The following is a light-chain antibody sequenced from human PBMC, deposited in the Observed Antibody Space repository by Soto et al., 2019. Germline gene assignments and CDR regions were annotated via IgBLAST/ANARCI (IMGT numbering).Light chain of an antibody. V-gene: IGKV1-39*01. CDR1: QTIINY. Sequence: DIQMTQSTASLSASFGDRVTITWGSSQTIINYLNWYQQKPGKAPKVLICAASSLQSGVPSRFSGSGSGTDFNLTISSLQTEDFATYYCQQSYSTPRTFGQGTRLEIK. CDR3: QQSYSTPRT. CDR2: AAS. J-gene: IGKJ5*01.